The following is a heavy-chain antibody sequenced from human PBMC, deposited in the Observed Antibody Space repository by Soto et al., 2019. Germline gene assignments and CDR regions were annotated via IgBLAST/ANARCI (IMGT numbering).Heavy chain of an antibody. CDR3: VIQRASVLTQAYFDY. CDR1: GGSVSNSNYY. Sequence: SETLSLTCTVSGGSVSNSNYYWGWIRQSPGKGLEWIGSVYYRGRSYSKLSVKSRVTISVDTSKNQFSLNLNSMTSSDTAVYFCVIQRASVLTQAYFDYCGPRALVTVSS. V-gene: IGHV4-39*01. J-gene: IGHJ4*02. CDR2: VYYRGRS. D-gene: IGHD2-8*01.